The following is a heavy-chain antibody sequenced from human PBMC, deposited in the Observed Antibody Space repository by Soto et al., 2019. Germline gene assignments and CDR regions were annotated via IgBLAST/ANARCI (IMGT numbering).Heavy chain of an antibody. Sequence: EVQLVESGGGLVQPGGSLRLSCAASGFMFNSYAMHWVRQAPGEGLEYVSAISSLGDSTFYANSVKDRFTISRDNSENTLYIQMGSLRAEDMAVYYCARRTAGWYFDLWGRGTLVTVSS. D-gene: IGHD2-21*02. CDR1: GFMFNSYA. CDR3: ARRTAGWYFDL. J-gene: IGHJ2*01. CDR2: ISSLGDST. V-gene: IGHV3-64*01.